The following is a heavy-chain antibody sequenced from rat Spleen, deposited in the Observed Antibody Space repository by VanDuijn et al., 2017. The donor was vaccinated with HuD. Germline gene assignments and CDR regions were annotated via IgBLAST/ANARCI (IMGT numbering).Heavy chain of an antibody. CDR3: TTDRMVVITPFEY. V-gene: IGHV5-27*01. D-gene: IGHD1-12*02. CDR2: ISTGGGNT. J-gene: IGHJ2*01. CDR1: GFTFSNYG. Sequence: EVQLVESGGGLVQPGRSLKLSCAASGFTFSNYGMAWVRQTPTKGLEWVAYISTGGGNTYYQDSVKGRFTISRDNAKSTLYLHMDSLRCEDTATYYFTTDRMVVITPFEYWGQEVMVTVSS.